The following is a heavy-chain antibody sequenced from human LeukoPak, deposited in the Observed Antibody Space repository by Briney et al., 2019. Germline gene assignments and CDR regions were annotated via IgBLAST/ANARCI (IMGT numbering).Heavy chain of an antibody. J-gene: IGHJ4*02. D-gene: IGHD5-12*01. CDR3: ARFLGGYDYYFDY. V-gene: IGHV1-2*02. Sequence: ASVKVSCKASGYTFTGYYMHWVRQAPGQGLEWMGWINPNSGGTNYAQKFQGRVTMTRDMSTSTVYMELSSLRSEDTAVYYCARFLGGYDYYFDYWGQGTLVTVSS. CDR1: GYTFTGYY. CDR2: INPNSGGT.